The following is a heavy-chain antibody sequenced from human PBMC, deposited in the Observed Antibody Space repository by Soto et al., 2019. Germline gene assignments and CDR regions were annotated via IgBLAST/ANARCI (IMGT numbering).Heavy chain of an antibody. CDR3: AKLDGGGY. CDR1: GGSISSNNW. V-gene: IGHV4-4*02. J-gene: IGHJ4*02. Sequence: QVQLQESGPGLVTPSETLSLTCAVSGGSISSNNWWSWVRQPPGKGLEWIGEIYHDGNTHYNPSLKSRVTISVDKSKNHFALILSSLTAADTAVYYCAKLDGGGYWGQGTLVTVSS. D-gene: IGHD1-1*01. CDR2: IYHDGNT.